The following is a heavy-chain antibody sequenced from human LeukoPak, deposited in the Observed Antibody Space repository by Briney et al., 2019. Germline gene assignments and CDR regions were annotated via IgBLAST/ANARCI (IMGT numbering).Heavy chain of an antibody. J-gene: IGHJ3*02. D-gene: IGHD1-26*01. CDR1: GGTFSSYA. Sequence: ASVKVSCKASGGTFSSYAISWVRQAPGQGPEWMGWISTYNGNTNYAQKLQGRVTMTTDTSTSTAYMELRSLRSDDTAVYYCARTGYSGSYYAYAFDIWGQGTMVTVSS. CDR3: ARTGYSGSYYAYAFDI. CDR2: ISTYNGNT. V-gene: IGHV1-18*01.